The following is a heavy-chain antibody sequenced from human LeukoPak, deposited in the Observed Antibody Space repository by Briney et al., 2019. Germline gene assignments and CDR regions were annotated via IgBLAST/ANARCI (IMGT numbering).Heavy chain of an antibody. CDR1: GFTFNTYS. V-gene: IGHV3-21*06. J-gene: IGHJ4*02. CDR2: IDSSGGYM. Sequence: PGGSLRLSCEASGFTFNTYSMNWACQAPGKGLEWVSSIDSSGGYMFYADSVKGRFIISRDNAKDSLYLQMNSLRVEDTAVYYCLRGDRRDYWGQGTLVTVSS. CDR3: LRGDRRDY.